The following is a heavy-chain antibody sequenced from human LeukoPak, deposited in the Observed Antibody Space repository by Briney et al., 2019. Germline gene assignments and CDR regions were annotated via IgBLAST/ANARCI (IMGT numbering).Heavy chain of an antibody. V-gene: IGHV1-69*05. CDR3: ARDSDLDYGDYKRWFDP. CDR2: IIPIFGTA. J-gene: IGHJ5*02. D-gene: IGHD4-17*01. Sequence: IXXXXXXXGQGVEXMXRIIPIFGTANYAQKFQGRVTITTDESTSTAYMELSSLRSEDTAVYYCARDSDLDYGDYKRWFDPWGQGTLVTVSS.